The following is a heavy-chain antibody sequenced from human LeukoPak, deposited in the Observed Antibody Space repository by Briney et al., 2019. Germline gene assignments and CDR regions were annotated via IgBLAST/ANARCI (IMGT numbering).Heavy chain of an antibody. D-gene: IGHD1-26*01. J-gene: IGHJ4*02. CDR3: ASGGGYYAIDY. Sequence: GGSLRLSCAASGFTVNSNYMNWVRQAPGKGLEWVSVVYSDETTYYADSVKGRFTISRDNSKNTLYLQMNNLRAEDTAVYYCASGGGYYAIDYWGQGTLVTVSS. CDR1: GFTVNSNY. V-gene: IGHV3-53*01. CDR2: VYSDETT.